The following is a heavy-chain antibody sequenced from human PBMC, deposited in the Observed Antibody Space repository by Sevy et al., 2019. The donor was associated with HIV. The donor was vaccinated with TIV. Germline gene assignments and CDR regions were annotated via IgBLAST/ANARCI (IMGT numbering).Heavy chain of an antibody. CDR1: GFTFRTYA. D-gene: IGHD3-22*01. V-gene: IGHV3-23*01. Sequence: GGSLRLSCAASGFTFRTYAMTWVRQAPGKGLDWVSAISGSGASTYYADSVKGRFTISRDNSKNTLYLQMNSLRAEDTAVDDCAKEGGGYNYDSSGLLDNWGQGTLVTVSS. CDR3: AKEGGGYNYDSSGLLDN. CDR2: ISGSGAST. J-gene: IGHJ4*02.